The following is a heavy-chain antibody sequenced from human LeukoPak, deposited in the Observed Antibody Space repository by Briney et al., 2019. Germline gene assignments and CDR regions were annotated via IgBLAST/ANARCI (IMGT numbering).Heavy chain of an antibody. J-gene: IGHJ6*02. CDR3: ARDLTTVVKGYYYYGMDV. CDR2: IKQDGSQI. D-gene: IGHD4-23*01. Sequence: GGSLRLTCAASGFTFTNYWMSWVCQAPGKGLEWVANIKQDGSQIYYVDSLRGRFTISRDNAKNSLYLQMNSLRAEDTAVYYCARDLTTVVKGYYYYGMDVWGQGTTVTVSS. CDR1: GFTFTNYW. V-gene: IGHV3-7*03.